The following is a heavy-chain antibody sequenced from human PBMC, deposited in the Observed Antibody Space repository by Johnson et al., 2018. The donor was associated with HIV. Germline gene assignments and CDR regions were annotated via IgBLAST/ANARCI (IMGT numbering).Heavy chain of an antibody. CDR1: GFTFSSYT. CDR2: ISYDGSNK. CDR3: AKDPYSGSPIDI. V-gene: IGHV3-30*04. Sequence: QVQLVESGGGVVQPGRSLRLSCVASGFTFSSYTMHWVRQAPGKGLEWVAVISYDGSNKYFADSVKGRFTISRDNSKNTLYLQMSSLRAEDTAVYYCAKDPYSGSPIDIWGQGTMVTVSS. J-gene: IGHJ3*02. D-gene: IGHD1-26*01.